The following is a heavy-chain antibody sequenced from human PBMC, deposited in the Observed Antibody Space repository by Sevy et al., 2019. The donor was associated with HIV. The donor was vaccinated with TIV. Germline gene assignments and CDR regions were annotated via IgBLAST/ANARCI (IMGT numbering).Heavy chain of an antibody. CDR2: IYYSGST. V-gene: IGHV4-31*03. J-gene: IGHJ4*02. D-gene: IGHD3-9*01. CDR3: SRRPQYDNLTGYYSPFDY. CDR1: GGSISSGGYY. Sequence: SETLSLTCTVSGGSISSGGYYWSWIRQHPGKGLEWIGYIYYSGSTYYNPSLKSRVTISVDTSKNQFSLKPSSVTAADTAGYYRSRRPQYDNLTGYYSPFDYWGQGTLVTVSS.